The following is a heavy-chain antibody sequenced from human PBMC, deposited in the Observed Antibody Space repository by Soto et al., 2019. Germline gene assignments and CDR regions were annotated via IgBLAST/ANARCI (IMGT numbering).Heavy chain of an antibody. J-gene: IGHJ6*02. CDR3: ARGGYDFWSGYYLSYYYGMDV. Sequence: WETLSLTCTVCGGSFTSYYRSWMRQPPGKGLEWIGYIYYSGSTNYNPSLKSRVTISVDTSKNQFALKLSSVTAADTAVYYCARGGYDFWSGYYLSYYYGMDVWGQGTTVTVSS. V-gene: IGHV4-59*01. D-gene: IGHD3-3*01. CDR2: IYYSGST. CDR1: GGSFTSYY.